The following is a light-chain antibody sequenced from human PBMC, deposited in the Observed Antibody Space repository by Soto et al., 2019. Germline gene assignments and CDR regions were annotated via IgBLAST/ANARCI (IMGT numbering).Light chain of an antibody. CDR1: RSVLSSSKNKNF. CDR3: QQYYSSPFT. CDR2: WAS. Sequence: DIVMTQSPDSLAPSLGERATINCKSSRSVLSSSKNKNFLAWYQQKPRQPPRLLIYWASTRESGVPDRFSGSGSGTDFTLTISSLQAEDVAVYYCQQYYSSPFTFGPGTKVEIK. J-gene: IGKJ3*01. V-gene: IGKV4-1*01.